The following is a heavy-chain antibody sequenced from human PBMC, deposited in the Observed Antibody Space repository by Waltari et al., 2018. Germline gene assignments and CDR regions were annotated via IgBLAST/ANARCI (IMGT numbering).Heavy chain of an antibody. J-gene: IGHJ6*02. CDR1: GWSFRGYY. V-gene: IGHV4-34*02. CDR2: INHNGNI. CDR3: VRLEDCTGPGGNCYSGDSFAMDV. Sequence: QVQLQQWGAGLSQPSETLSLTCAAFGWSFRGYYWGWVRPPSGKGLEWIGEINHNGNINRNPSLRSRVTMLVDTSKSQLSLKINSVTAADTAVYYCVRLEDCTGPGGNCYSGDSFAMDVWGQGTTVTVSS. D-gene: IGHD2-8*02.